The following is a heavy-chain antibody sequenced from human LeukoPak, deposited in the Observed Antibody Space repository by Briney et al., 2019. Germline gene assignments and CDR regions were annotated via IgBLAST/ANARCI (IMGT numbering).Heavy chain of an antibody. CDR1: GGSINNYY. CDR2: IYSSGSA. V-gene: IGHV4-4*07. Sequence: ETLSLTCTVPGGSINNYYWSWIRQPAGEGLEWIGRIYSSGSASYNPSLKSRVTLSGDTSKNQLSLKLRYVTAADTAVYYCTREPSPWGQGTLVTVSS. J-gene: IGHJ5*02. CDR3: TREPSP.